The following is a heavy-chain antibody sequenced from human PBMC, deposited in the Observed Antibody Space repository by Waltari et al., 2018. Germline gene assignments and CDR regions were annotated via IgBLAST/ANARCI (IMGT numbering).Heavy chain of an antibody. CDR3: ARGRCGGDCYLAYYYYMDV. V-gene: IGHV4-59*01. Sequence: QVQLQESGPGLVKPSETLSLTCPVSGGSIRSYYWSWIRQPPGKGLEWIGYIYYSGSTNYNPSLKSRVTISVDTSKNQFSLKLSSVTAADTAVYYCARGRCGGDCYLAYYYYMDVWGKGTTVTVSS. CDR2: IYYSGST. CDR1: GGSIRSYY. J-gene: IGHJ6*03. D-gene: IGHD2-21*01.